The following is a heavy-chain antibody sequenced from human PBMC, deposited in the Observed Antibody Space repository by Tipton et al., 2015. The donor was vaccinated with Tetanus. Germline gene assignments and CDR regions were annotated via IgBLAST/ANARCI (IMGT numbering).Heavy chain of an antibody. CDR3: GRHGGSYIAYWCFDL. CDR2: IYYSGST. J-gene: IGHJ2*01. D-gene: IGHD1-26*01. CDR1: SGSIDSYY. V-gene: IGHV4-59*08. Sequence: LRLSCTVSSGSIDSYYWSWIRQPPGKGLESIGYIYYSGSTYYNPSLKSRVTISVDTSKNQFSLRLSSVTAADTAVYYCGRHGGSYIAYWCFDLWGRGSLVTVSS.